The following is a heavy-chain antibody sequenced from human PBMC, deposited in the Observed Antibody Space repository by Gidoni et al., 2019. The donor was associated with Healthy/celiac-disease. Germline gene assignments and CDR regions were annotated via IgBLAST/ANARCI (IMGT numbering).Heavy chain of an antibody. Sequence: QLQLQESGPGLVKPSETLSLPCTVSGVPISSSSYSWGWIRQPPGKGLEWIGSIYYRGSTYYNPSLKSRVTISVDTSKNQFSLKLSSVTAADTAVYYCARGGYYDSSGYYYGEYFQHWGQGTLVTVSS. CDR3: ARGGYYDSSGYYYGEYFQH. D-gene: IGHD3-22*01. CDR1: GVPISSSSYS. J-gene: IGHJ1*01. V-gene: IGHV4-39*07. CDR2: IYYRGST.